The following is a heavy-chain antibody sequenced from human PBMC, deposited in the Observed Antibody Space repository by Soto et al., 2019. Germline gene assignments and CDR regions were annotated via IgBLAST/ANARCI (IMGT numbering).Heavy chain of an antibody. Sequence: QVQLVQSGAEVKKPGSSVKVSCKASGGTFSSYTISWVRQAPGQGLEWMVRITPILGIANYAQKFQGRVTITADKSTSTAYMELSSLRSEDTAVYYCARIAAAGVDYWGQGTLVTVSS. V-gene: IGHV1-69*02. D-gene: IGHD6-13*01. J-gene: IGHJ4*02. CDR1: GGTFSSYT. CDR3: ARIAAAGVDY. CDR2: ITPILGIA.